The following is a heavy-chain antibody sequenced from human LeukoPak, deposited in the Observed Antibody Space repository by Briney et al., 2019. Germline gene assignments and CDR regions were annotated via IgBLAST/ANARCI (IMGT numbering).Heavy chain of an antibody. Sequence: SETLSLTCTVSGGSISSGAYYWGWIRQPPGKGLQWIGSVYYSGTTYYNPSLNSRVTISVDTSKNQFSLKLSSVTAADTAVYYCARLTSPSQYYYYGMDVWGQGTTVTVSS. D-gene: IGHD3-9*01. CDR3: ARLTSPSQYYYYGMDV. CDR1: GGSISSGAYY. J-gene: IGHJ6*02. CDR2: VYYSGTT. V-gene: IGHV4-39*01.